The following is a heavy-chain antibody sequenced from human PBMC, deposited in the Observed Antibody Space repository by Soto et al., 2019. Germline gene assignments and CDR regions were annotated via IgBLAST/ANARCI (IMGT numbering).Heavy chain of an antibody. D-gene: IGHD1-26*01. CDR2: IYWNANE. CDR1: GFSLSTNGVG. Sequence: SGPTLVNPTQTLTLTCSFSGFSLSTNGVGVGWIRQPPGKALEWLALIYWNANERYNPSLKSRLTITKDTSKSQVVLTVTNMDPADTATYYCAHLLCVCPTTPCSPLIFDSPGQVTPVIVTS. V-gene: IGHV2-5*01. J-gene: IGHJ4*02. CDR3: AHLLCVCPTTPCSPLIFDS.